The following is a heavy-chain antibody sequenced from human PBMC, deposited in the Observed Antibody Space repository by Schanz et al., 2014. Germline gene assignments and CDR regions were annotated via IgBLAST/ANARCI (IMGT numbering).Heavy chain of an antibody. V-gene: IGHV1-46*01. D-gene: IGHD2-2*01. CDR2: VNPSVRGT. CDR1: GYTLSAYS. Sequence: QVHLVQSGAEVKKPGASVKVSCKASGYTLSAYSLHWVRQAPGQGLEWMGIVNPSVRGTHFAREFQGRVTLTTDTSTSTAYMELSSLRYEDTALYYCARGTMPGTFDIWGQGTMVTVSS. CDR3: ARGTMPGTFDI. J-gene: IGHJ3*02.